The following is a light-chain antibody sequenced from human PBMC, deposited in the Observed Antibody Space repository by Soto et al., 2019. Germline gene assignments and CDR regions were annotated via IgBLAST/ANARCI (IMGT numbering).Light chain of an antibody. Sequence: EIVLTQSPGTVSLSPGERATLSCRASQSVSSRNLAWYRQKPGQAPSLLIFVASNRATGIPDRFSGSGSGTDFTLTISTLEPEACAEYYCLRYGDSPRAYTFGQGNNLEIK. CDR2: VAS. CDR1: QSVSSRN. V-gene: IGKV3-20*01. J-gene: IGKJ2*01. CDR3: LRYGDSPRAYT.